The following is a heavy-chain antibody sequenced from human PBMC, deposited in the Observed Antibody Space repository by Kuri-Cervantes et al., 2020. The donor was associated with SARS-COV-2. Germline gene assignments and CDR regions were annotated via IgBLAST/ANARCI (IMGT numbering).Heavy chain of an antibody. CDR1: GFTFISYS. J-gene: IGHJ3*02. D-gene: IGHD3-9*01. CDR3: ARGPRVYDILTGYYCAFDI. Sequence: ETLSLTCAASGFTFISYSMNWVGQAPGKGLEWVSSISSSSSYIHYADSVKGRFTISRDNAKNSLYLQMNSLRAEDTAVYYCARGPRVYDILTGYYCAFDIWGQGTMVTVSS. V-gene: IGHV3-21*04. CDR2: ISSSSSYI.